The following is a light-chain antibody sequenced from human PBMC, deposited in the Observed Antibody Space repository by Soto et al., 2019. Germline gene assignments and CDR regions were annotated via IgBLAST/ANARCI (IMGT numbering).Light chain of an antibody. CDR2: GAS. J-gene: IGKJ5*01. CDR1: QSVRSSY. CDR3: QQYHHWPPIT. V-gene: IGKV3D-15*01. Sequence: EVVLTHSPVTKSLSPGERDTLSFRASQSVRSSYLAWYQQKPGQAPRLLIYGASTRATGIPDRFSGGGSGTEFTLTISSLQSEDFAVYYCQQYHHWPPITFGQGTRLEIK.